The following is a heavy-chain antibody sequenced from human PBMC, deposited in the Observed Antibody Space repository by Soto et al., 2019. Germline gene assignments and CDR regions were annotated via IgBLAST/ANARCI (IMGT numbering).Heavy chain of an antibody. Sequence: QVQLVQSGAEVKKPGSSVKVSCKASGGTFSSYAISCVRQAPGQGLEWMGGIIPIFGTANYAQKFQGRVTITADESTSTAYMELSSLRSEDTAVYYCARDYYDFWSGYSSVFDPWGQGTLVTVSS. D-gene: IGHD3-3*01. CDR2: IIPIFGTA. V-gene: IGHV1-69*12. CDR3: ARDYYDFWSGYSSVFDP. CDR1: GGTFSSYA. J-gene: IGHJ5*02.